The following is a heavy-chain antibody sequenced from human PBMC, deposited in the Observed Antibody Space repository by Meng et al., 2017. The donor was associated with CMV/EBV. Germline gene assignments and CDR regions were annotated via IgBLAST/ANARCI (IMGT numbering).Heavy chain of an antibody. CDR1: GGSFSGYY. CDR2: INHSGST. D-gene: IGHD5-18*01. Sequence: SETLSLTCAVYGGSFSGYYWSWIRQPPGKGLEWIGEINHSGSTNYNPSLKSRVTISVDTSKNQFSLKLSSVTAADTAVYYCAREGVDTAMVSEWNYYYGMDVWGQGTTVTVSS. J-gene: IGHJ6*02. V-gene: IGHV4-34*01. CDR3: AREGVDTAMVSEWNYYYGMDV.